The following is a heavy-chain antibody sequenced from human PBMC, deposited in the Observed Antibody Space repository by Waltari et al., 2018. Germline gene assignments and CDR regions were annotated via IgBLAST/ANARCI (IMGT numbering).Heavy chain of an antibody. J-gene: IGHJ4*02. D-gene: IGHD5-12*01. CDR1: GFTFSSYA. CDR3: AKDRFRATDQFDY. CDR2: ISGGGGNT. Sequence: EVQLLESGGGLVQPGGSLRLSCAASGFTFSSYAMSWVRQAPGKGLEWVSAISGGGGNTNYADSVKGRFTISRDNSKNTLYLQMNSLRAEDTAVYYCAKDRFRATDQFDYWGQGTLVTVSS. V-gene: IGHV3-23*01.